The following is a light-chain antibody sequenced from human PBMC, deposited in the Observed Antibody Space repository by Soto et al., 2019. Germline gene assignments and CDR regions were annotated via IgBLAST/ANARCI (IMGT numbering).Light chain of an antibody. V-gene: IGKV3-15*01. J-gene: IGKJ1*01. Sequence: TQSPATLSVSPGDRAPLSFGASQSVRRNLAWYQQKPGQAPRLLIYGASTRAAGIPARCSGSGSGAEFTLSIGSLQSEDFAVYYCPQYNDWPPTSGQGTKVDI. CDR2: GAS. CDR1: QSVRRN. CDR3: PQYNDWPPT.